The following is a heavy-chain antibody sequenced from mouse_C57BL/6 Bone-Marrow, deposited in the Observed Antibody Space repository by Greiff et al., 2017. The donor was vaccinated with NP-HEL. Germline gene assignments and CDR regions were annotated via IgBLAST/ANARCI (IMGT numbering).Heavy chain of an antibody. D-gene: IGHD2-5*01. CDR1: GYTFTSYW. Sequence: QVQLQQPGAELVMPGASVKLSCKASGYTFTSYWMHWVKQRPGQGLEWIGEIDPSDSYTNYNQKFKGKSTLTVEKSSSTAYLQLSSLTSEDSAVYYCAPCYSIRFDYWGQGTTLTVSS. CDR2: IDPSDSYT. J-gene: IGHJ2*01. V-gene: IGHV1-69*01. CDR3: APCYSIRFDY.